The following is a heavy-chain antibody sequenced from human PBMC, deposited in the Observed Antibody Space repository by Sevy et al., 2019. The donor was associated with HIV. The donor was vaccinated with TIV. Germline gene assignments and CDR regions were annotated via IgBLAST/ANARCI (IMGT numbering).Heavy chain of an antibody. Sequence: GGSLRLSCAASGFTFSSYGMHWVRQAPGKGLEWVAVISYDGSNKYYADSVKGRFTISRDNSKNTLYLQMNSLRAEDTAVYYCAGGGYGSGSPTYFDYWGQGTLVTVSS. CDR1: GFTFSSYG. J-gene: IGHJ4*02. CDR2: ISYDGSNK. CDR3: AGGGYGSGSPTYFDY. D-gene: IGHD3-10*01. V-gene: IGHV3-30*03.